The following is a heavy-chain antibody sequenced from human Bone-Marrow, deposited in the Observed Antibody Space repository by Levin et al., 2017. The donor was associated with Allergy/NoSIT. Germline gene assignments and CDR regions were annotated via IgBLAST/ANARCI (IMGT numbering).Heavy chain of an antibody. CDR2: ISSSGSTI. D-gene: IGHD6-19*01. CDR1: GFTFSDYY. J-gene: IGHJ6*02. CDR3: ARPRDIAVAGYYGMDV. Sequence: GGSLRLSCAASGFTFSDYYMSWIRQAPGKGLEWVSYISSSGSTIYYADSVKGRFTISRDNAKNSLYLQMNSLRAEDTAVYYCARPRDIAVAGYYGMDVWGQGTTVTVSS. V-gene: IGHV3-11*01.